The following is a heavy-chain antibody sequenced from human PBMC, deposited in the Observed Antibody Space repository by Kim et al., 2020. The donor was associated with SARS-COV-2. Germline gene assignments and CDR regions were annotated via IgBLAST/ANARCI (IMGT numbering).Heavy chain of an antibody. D-gene: IGHD1-26*01. Sequence: STSYRDPVKGRCEISTDNSKNARYLQMNSLRAEDTGVYYCARVYFRNWCDPWGQGTLVTVSA. J-gene: IGHJ5*02. V-gene: IGHV3-66*01. CDR2: ST. CDR3: ARVYFRNWCDP.